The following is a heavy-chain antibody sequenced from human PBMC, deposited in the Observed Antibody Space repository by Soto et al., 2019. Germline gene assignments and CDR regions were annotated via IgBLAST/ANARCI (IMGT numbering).Heavy chain of an antibody. CDR1: GFTFNNYW. CDR3: ARGGLYAYYQDN. J-gene: IGHJ4*02. V-gene: IGHV3-74*01. Sequence: EVRLVESGGGLVQPGGSLRLSCAASGFTFNNYWMHWVRQAPGKELVWVSRIKGDGSSTNSADFVQGRFTISRDNAKNTLYLEMNSLRAEDTAVYHCARGGLYAYYQDNWGQGTLVTVSS. D-gene: IGHD3-16*01. CDR2: IKGDGSST.